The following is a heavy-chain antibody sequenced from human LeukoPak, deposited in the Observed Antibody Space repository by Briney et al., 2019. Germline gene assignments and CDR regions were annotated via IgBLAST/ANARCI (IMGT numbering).Heavy chain of an antibody. D-gene: IGHD4-11*01. J-gene: IGHJ4*02. CDR2: IYYSGRT. CDR1: GGSISSYY. V-gene: IGHV4-59*08. Sequence: SETLSLTCTVSGGSISSYYWSWIRQPPGKGLEWIGYIYYSGRTNYNPSLKSRVTISLDTSKNQFSLNLGSVTVADTAVYYCASHIVTTTAVDYWGQGTLVTVSS. CDR3: ASHIVTTTAVDY.